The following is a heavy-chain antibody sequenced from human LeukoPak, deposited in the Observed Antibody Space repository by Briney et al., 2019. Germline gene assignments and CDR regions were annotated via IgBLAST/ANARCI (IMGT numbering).Heavy chain of an antibody. D-gene: IGHD5-18*01. CDR3: ARVIRERGYSYGYPDY. CDR2: IKQDGSEK. J-gene: IGHJ4*02. V-gene: IGHV3-7*01. Sequence: PGGSLRLSCAASGFTFSSYWMSWVRQAPGKGLEWVANIKQDGSEKYYVDSVKGRFTISRDNAKNSLYLQMNSLRAEDTAVYYCARVIRERGYSYGYPDYWGQGTLVTVSS. CDR1: GFTFSSYW.